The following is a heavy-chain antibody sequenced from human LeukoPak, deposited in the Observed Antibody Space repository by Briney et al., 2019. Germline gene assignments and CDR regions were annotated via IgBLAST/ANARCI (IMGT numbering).Heavy chain of an antibody. J-gene: IGHJ4*02. CDR3: ARDRPLRFLEWLFYY. CDR2: NYFGGST. V-gene: IGHV4-39*02. CDR1: GGSISRSSYY. D-gene: IGHD3-3*01. Sequence: SETLSLTCTVSGGSISRSSYYWAWIRQPPGKGLEWLGSNYFGGSTYYNPSLKSRVTISIDTSKNQFSLKLSSVTAADTAVYYCARDRPLRFLEWLFYYWGQGTLVTVSS.